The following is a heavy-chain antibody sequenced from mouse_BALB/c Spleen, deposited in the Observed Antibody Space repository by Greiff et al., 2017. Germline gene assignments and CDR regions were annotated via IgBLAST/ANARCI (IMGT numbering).Heavy chain of an antibody. CDR2: ISDGGSYT. CDR3: ARAHSLPY. J-gene: IGHJ3*01. CDR1: GFTFSDYY. V-gene: IGHV5-4*02. Sequence: EVMLVESGGGLVKPGGSLKLSCAASGFTFSDYYMYWVRQTPEKRLEWVATISDGGSYTYYPDSVKGRFTISRDNAKNNLYLQMSSLKSEDTAMYYCARAHSLPYWGQGTLVTVSA.